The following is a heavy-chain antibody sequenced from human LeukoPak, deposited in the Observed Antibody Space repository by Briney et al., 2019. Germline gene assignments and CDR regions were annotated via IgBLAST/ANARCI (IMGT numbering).Heavy chain of an antibody. CDR2: MSPKSGNT. CDR1: GHTFTSHD. J-gene: IGHJ4*02. CDR3: TREKDCADGICYED. Sequence: GASVTVSCMASGHTFTSHDINWVRQATGRGREWLGWMSPKSGNTGYAQKFQGRVTMTRDTSISTAYMELSSLRFDDTAVYFCTREKDCADGICYEDWGQGTLVTVSS. D-gene: IGHD2-8*01. V-gene: IGHV1-8*01.